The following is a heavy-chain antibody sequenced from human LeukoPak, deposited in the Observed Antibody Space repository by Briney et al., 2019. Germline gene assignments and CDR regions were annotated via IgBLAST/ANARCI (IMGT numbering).Heavy chain of an antibody. Sequence: PSETLSLTCAVYGGSFSGYYWSWIRQPPGKGLEWIGEINHSGSTNYNPSLKSRVTISVDTSKNQFSLKLSSVTAADTAVYYCARGTAYYYYYGMDVWGQGTTVTVSS. D-gene: IGHD5-18*01. V-gene: IGHV4-34*01. CDR2: INHSGST. CDR1: GGSFSGYY. CDR3: ARGTAYYYYYGMDV. J-gene: IGHJ6*02.